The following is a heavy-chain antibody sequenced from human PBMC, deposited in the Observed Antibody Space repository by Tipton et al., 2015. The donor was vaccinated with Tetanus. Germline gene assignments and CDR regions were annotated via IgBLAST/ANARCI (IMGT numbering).Heavy chain of an antibody. CDR1: GASIRSYY. CDR2: INYSGNT. D-gene: IGHD2-15*01. J-gene: IGHJ4*02. Sequence: LRLSRSVSGASIRSYYWSWIRQPPGKALEFIGYINYSGNTRNNPSLRSRVTTSVDMSKNQFSLRLTSVTAADTAVYYCARVFGQLLRVVVFDYWGQGMMVTVSS. V-gene: IGHV4-59*12. CDR3: ARVFGQLLRVVVFDY.